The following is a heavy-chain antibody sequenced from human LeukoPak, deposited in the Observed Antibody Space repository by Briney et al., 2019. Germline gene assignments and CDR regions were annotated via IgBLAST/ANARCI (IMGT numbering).Heavy chain of an antibody. CDR1: RFTFSTYW. CDR3: ARDASGSFYDY. V-gene: IGHV3-7*01. CDR2: INQDGSEK. Sequence: GGSLGLSCAAPRFTFSTYWMTWVRQAPGKGLEGVANINQDGSEKYYVDSVKGRFTISRDNAKSSLYLQMDSLRAEDTAMYYCARDASGSFYDYWGQGTLVTVSS. J-gene: IGHJ4*02. D-gene: IGHD1-26*01.